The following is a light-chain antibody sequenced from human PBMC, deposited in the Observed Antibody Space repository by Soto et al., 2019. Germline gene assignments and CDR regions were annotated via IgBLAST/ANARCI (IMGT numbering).Light chain of an antibody. CDR3: QQYNSYLWT. CDR1: QSISSW. J-gene: IGKJ1*01. CDR2: KAS. Sequence: DIQLTQSPSFLSASEGDRVTITCRASQSISSWLAWYQQKPGKAPKLLIYKASSLESGVPSRFSGSGSGTEFTLTISSLQPDDFATYYCQQYNSYLWTFGQGTKVDIK. V-gene: IGKV1-5*03.